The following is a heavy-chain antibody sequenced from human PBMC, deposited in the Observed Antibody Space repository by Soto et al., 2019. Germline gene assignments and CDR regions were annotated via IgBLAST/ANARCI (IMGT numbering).Heavy chain of an antibody. CDR2: ISAYNGNT. J-gene: IGHJ1*01. CDR1: GYTFTSYG. Sequence: QVQLVQSGAEVKKPGASVKVSCKASGYTFTSYGISWVRQAPGQGLEWMGWISAYNGNTNYAQKLQGRVTMTTDTSTSTAYMELRSLRSDDTAVYYRARGRGCSCTSCYADAEYFQHWGQGTLVTVSS. D-gene: IGHD2-2*01. V-gene: IGHV1-18*01. CDR3: ARGRGCSCTSCYADAEYFQH.